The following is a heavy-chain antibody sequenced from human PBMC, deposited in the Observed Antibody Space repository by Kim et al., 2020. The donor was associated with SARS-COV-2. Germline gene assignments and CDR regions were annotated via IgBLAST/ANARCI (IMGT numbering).Heavy chain of an antibody. Sequence: DPVKSRFTISRDNAKNSLYLQMNSLRDEDTAVYYCARDTYYYDSSGYFDIWGQGTMVTVSS. CDR3: ARDTYYYDSSGYFDI. J-gene: IGHJ3*02. D-gene: IGHD3-22*01. V-gene: IGHV3-48*02.